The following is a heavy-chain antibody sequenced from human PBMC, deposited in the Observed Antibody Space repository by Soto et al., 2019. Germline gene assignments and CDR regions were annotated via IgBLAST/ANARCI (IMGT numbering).Heavy chain of an antibody. CDR1: GYTFTGYY. Sequence: ASVKVSCKASGYTFTGYYMHWVRQAPGQGLEWMGWINPNSGGTNYAQKFQGWVTMTRDTSISTAYMELSRLRSDDTAVYCGGRGPGGGGSYYREDYYYGMDVWGQGTTVTVSS. D-gene: IGHD1-26*01. V-gene: IGHV1-2*04. J-gene: IGHJ6*02. CDR2: INPNSGGT. CDR3: GRGPGGGGSYYREDYYYGMDV.